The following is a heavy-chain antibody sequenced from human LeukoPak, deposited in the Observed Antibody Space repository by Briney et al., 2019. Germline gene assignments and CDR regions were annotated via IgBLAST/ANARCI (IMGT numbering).Heavy chain of an antibody. V-gene: IGHV1-24*01. D-gene: IGHD5-12*01. Sequence: ASVKVSCKVSGYTLTELSMHWVRQAPGKGLEWMGGFDHEGGETIYAQKLKGRVTMTEDTSTDTAYMELSSLRSEDTDVYYCATEWNYYYGIDLWGQGTTVTVSS. CDR3: ATEWNYYYGIDL. CDR2: FDHEGGET. J-gene: IGHJ6*02. CDR1: GYTLTELS.